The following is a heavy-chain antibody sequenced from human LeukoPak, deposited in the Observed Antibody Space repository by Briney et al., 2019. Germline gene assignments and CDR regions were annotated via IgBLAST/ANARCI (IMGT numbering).Heavy chain of an antibody. CDR3: AVWGSYRVFDY. CDR1: GYTFTSYY. Sequence: ASVKLSCKASGYTFTSYYMHWVRQAPGQGLEWMGIINPSGGSTSYAQKFQGRVTMTRDMSTSTVYMELSSLRSEDTAVYYCAVWGSYRVFDYWGQGTLVTVSS. D-gene: IGHD3-16*02. CDR2: INPSGGST. J-gene: IGHJ4*02. V-gene: IGHV1-46*01.